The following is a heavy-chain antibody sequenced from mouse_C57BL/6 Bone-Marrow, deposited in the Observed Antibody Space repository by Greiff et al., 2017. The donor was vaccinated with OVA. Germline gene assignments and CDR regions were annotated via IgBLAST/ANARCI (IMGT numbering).Heavy chain of an antibody. CDR3: ARYGSSLWYFDV. Sequence: QVQLQQSGPGLVQPSQSLSIPAPVPVSPLPGIGYHGVRQSPGKGLEWLGVRWRGGSTDYNAAFMSRLSITKDNSKSQVFFKMNSLQADDTAIYYCARYGSSLWYFDVWGTGTTVTVSS. CDR1: VSPLPGIG. CDR2: RWRGGST. V-gene: IGHV2-5*01. D-gene: IGHD1-1*01. J-gene: IGHJ1*03.